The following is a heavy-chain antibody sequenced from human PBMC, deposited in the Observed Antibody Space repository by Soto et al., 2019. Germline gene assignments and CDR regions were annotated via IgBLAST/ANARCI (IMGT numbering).Heavy chain of an antibody. CDR3: ARDPRIYCTSASCHSYFDY. D-gene: IGHD2-2*01. J-gene: IGHJ4*02. V-gene: IGHV1-69*13. Sequence: PSVKVSCKTAGLIFPSYGITWVRPAPGQELEWLGGITPAFGTINNAQKFQGRVTNTADESTATAYMELSGLTSENTAVYFCARDPRIYCTSASCHSYFDYWGQGTLVTVSS. CDR2: ITPAFGTI. CDR1: GLIFPSYG.